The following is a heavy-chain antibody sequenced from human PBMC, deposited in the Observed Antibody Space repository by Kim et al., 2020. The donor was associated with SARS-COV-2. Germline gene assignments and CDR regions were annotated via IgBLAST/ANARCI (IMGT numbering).Heavy chain of an antibody. D-gene: IGHD3-3*01. CDR3: ARVGTIFGVAPFDY. J-gene: IGHJ4*01. Sequence: PSLKSRVTISVDTSKNQFSLKLSSVTAADTAVYYCARVGTIFGVAPFDYWGQGTLVTVSS. V-gene: IGHV4-59*01.